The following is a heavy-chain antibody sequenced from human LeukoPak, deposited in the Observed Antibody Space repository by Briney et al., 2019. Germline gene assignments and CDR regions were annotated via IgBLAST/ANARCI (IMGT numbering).Heavy chain of an antibody. D-gene: IGHD2-2*02. CDR3: ARAGYTTTPYDYGLDV. J-gene: IGHJ6*02. V-gene: IGHV3-33*01. CDR2: IWYDGSNK. Sequence: PGRSLRLSCAASGFTFSSYGMHWVRQAPGKGLEWVAVIWYDGSNKYHADSVKGRVTISRDSSKNTLYLQMNSLRAEDTAVYYCARAGYTTTPYDYGLDVWGQGTTVTVSS. CDR1: GFTFSSYG.